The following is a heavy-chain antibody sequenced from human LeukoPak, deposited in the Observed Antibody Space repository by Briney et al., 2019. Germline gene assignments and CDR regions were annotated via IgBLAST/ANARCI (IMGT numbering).Heavy chain of an antibody. CDR3: ARVWSYYYFDY. J-gene: IGHJ4*02. Sequence: PGGSLRLSCAASGFTFSSYAISWVRQAPGKGLEWVSGISSSAGNTNYADSVKGRFTISRDDAKNTLYLQMNSLRAEDTAVYYCARVWSYYYFDYWGQGTLVTVSS. CDR2: ISSSAGNT. CDR1: GFTFSSYA. D-gene: IGHD2-8*02. V-gene: IGHV3-23*01.